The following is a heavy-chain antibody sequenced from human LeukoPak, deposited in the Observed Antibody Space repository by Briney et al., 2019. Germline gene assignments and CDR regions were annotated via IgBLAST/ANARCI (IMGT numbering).Heavy chain of an antibody. D-gene: IGHD6-13*01. CDR3: ARELGIAAAGIFDY. Sequence: SSVKVSCKASGGTFSSYAISWVRQAPGQGLEWMGRIIPIFGTANYAQKFQGRVTITTDESTSTAYMELSSLRSEDTAVYYCARELGIAAAGIFDYWGQGTLVTVSS. CDR1: GGTFSSYA. CDR2: IIPIFGTA. J-gene: IGHJ4*02. V-gene: IGHV1-69*05.